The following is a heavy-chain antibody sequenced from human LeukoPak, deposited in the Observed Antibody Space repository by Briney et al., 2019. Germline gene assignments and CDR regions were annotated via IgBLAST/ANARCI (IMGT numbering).Heavy chain of an antibody. D-gene: IGHD2-2*01. V-gene: IGHV3-30*02. CDR2: IRYDGSNK. Sequence: PGGSLRLSCAASGFTFSSYGMHWVRQAPGKGLEWVAFIRYDGSNKYYADSVKGRFTISRDNSKNTLYLQMNSLRAEDTAVYYCAKVLVPAAVGDFQHWGQGTLVTVSS. CDR1: GFTFSSYG. CDR3: AKVLVPAAVGDFQH. J-gene: IGHJ1*01.